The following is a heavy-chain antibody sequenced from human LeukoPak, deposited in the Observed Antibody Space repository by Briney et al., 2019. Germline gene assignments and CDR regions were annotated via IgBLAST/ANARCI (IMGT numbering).Heavy chain of an antibody. CDR1: GYTFTRYY. V-gene: IGHV1-46*01. J-gene: IGHJ3*02. CDR3: AAYGDDAAFDI. Sequence: GASVKVSCKASGYTFTRYYMHWVRQAPGQGLEWMGIINPSGGSTSYAQKLQGRVTMTTDTSTSTAYMELRSLRSDDTAVYYCAAYGDDAAFDIWGQGTMVTVSS. D-gene: IGHD4-17*01. CDR2: INPSGGST.